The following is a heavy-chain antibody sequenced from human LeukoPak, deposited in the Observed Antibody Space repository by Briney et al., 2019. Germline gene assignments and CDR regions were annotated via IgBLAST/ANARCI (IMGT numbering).Heavy chain of an antibody. CDR1: GYTFTVYY. CDR2: INPNSGGT. CDR3: ARSRDSRGYPDAFDI. V-gene: IGHV1-2*02. J-gene: IGHJ3*02. D-gene: IGHD3-22*01. Sequence: GASVKVSCKASGYTFTVYYLHWVRQAPGQGLEWMGWINPNSGGTHYARKFQGRVTMTRDTSISTAYMELSRLKSDDTAVYFCARSRDSRGYPDAFDIWGQGTIVTVSS.